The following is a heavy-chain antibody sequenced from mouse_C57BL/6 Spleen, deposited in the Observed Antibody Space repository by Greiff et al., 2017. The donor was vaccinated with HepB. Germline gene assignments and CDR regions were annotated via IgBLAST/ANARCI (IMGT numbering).Heavy chain of an antibody. V-gene: IGHV14-2*01. J-gene: IGHJ2*01. CDR1: GFNIKDYY. Sequence: EVQLQQSGAELVKPGASVKLSCTASGFNIKDYYMHWVKQRTEQGLEWIGRIDPEDGETKYAPKFKGKATITADTSSNTAYLQLSSLTSEDTAVYYCASRGTTVVAYYFDYWGQGTTLTVSS. CDR2: IDPEDGET. CDR3: ASRGTTVVAYYFDY. D-gene: IGHD1-1*01.